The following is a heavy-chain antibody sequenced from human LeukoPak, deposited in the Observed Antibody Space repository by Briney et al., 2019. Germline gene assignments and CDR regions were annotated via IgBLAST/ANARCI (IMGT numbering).Heavy chain of an antibody. CDR2: INPNSGGT. Sequence: ASVKVSCKASGYTFTGYYMHWVRQAPGQGLEWMGWINPNSGGTNYAQKFQGRVTITRDTSASTVYMELSSLRSEDTAVYYCARGFSSSWYDAWGQGTLVTVSS. CDR3: ARGFSSSWYDA. V-gene: IGHV1-2*02. D-gene: IGHD6-13*01. CDR1: GYTFTGYY. J-gene: IGHJ5*02.